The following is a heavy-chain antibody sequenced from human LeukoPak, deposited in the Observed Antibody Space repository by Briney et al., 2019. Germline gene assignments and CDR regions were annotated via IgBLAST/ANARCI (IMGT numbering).Heavy chain of an antibody. J-gene: IGHJ3*02. Sequence: SETLSLTCTVSGGSISSYYWSWIRQPPGKGLEWIGYIYYSGSTNYNPSLKSRVTISVDTSKNQFSLKLSSVTAADTAVYYCARGHFFCSSTSCYLAPDAFDIWGQGTMVTVSS. CDR3: ARGHFFCSSTSCYLAPDAFDI. CDR1: GGSISSYY. CDR2: IYYSGST. V-gene: IGHV4-59*01. D-gene: IGHD2-2*01.